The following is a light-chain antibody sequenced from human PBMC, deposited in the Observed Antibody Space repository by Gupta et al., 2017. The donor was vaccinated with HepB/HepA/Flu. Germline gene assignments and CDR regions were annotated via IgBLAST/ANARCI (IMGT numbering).Light chain of an antibody. V-gene: IGLV1-40*01. CDR1: RSNIGAGFD. CDR3: QSFDSGLSGVV. Sequence: QPVLTQPPSVSGAPGQRVTISCTGRRSNIGAGFDVHWYQQLPGTAPNRRVFGNDNRPSGVPDRFSASESGTSASLVITGLLAEDEGDYYCQSFDSGLSGVVFGGGTKLTGL. CDR2: GND. J-gene: IGLJ2*01.